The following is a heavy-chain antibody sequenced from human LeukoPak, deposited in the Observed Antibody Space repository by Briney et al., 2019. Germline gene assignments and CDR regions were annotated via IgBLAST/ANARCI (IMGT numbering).Heavy chain of an antibody. V-gene: IGHV4-59*12. CDR2: ISYSGST. D-gene: IGHD5-18*01. CDR1: GGSISSYY. J-gene: IGHJ6*02. CDR3: ARYSYGYRTGRRSYYYYGMDV. Sequence: SETLSLTCTVSGGSISSYYWSWIRQPPGKGLEWNGYISYSGSTNYNPSLKSRVTISLDTSKNQFSLKLSSVTAADTAVYYCARYSYGYRTGRRSYYYYGMDVWGQGTTVTVSS.